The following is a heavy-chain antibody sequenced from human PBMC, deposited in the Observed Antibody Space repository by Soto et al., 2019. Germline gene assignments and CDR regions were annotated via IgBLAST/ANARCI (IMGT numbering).Heavy chain of an antibody. J-gene: IGHJ4*02. D-gene: IGHD6-19*01. V-gene: IGHV4-59*08. CDR2: IYYSGST. CDR1: GGSISSYY. CDR3: ARHERLVLPPALGPPDY. Sequence: SETLSLTCTVSGGSISSYYWSWIRQPPGKGLEWIGYIYYSGSTNYNPSLKSRVTISVDTSKNQFSLKLSSVTAADTAVYYCARHERLVLPPALGPPDYWGQGTLVTVSS.